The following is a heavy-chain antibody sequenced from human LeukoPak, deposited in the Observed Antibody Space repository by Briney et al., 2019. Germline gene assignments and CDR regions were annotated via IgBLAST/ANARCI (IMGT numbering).Heavy chain of an antibody. Sequence: ASVKVSCKVSGYTLTESSLHWVRQAPGKGLEWMGGFDPEDGETIYAQKFQGRVTMTEDTSTDTAYMELSSLRSEDTAVYYCATAPLAADGRFDYWGQGTLVTVSS. V-gene: IGHV1-24*01. CDR3: ATAPLAADGRFDY. CDR2: FDPEDGET. D-gene: IGHD6-13*01. CDR1: GYTLTESS. J-gene: IGHJ4*02.